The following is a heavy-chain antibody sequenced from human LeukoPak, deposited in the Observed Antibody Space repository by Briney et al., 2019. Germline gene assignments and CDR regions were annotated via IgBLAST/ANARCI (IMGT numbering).Heavy chain of an antibody. Sequence: GESLKISCKGSGYSFTGYWIGWVRQMPGKGLEWMGIIYPGDSDTRYSPSFQGQVTISADKSISTAYLQWSSLKASDTAMNYCARFGDSSGYSFDYWGQGTLVTVSS. D-gene: IGHD3-22*01. CDR2: IYPGDSDT. V-gene: IGHV5-51*01. CDR1: GYSFTGYW. J-gene: IGHJ4*02. CDR3: ARFGDSSGYSFDY.